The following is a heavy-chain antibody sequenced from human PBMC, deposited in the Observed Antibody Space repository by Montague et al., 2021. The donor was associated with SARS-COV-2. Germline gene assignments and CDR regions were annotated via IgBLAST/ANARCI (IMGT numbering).Heavy chain of an antibody. CDR3: ARGDFWSGYYSDY. CDR1: GFTFSDYY. Sequence: SLRLSCAASGFTFSDYYMSWIRQAPGKGLEWVSYISSSGSTIYYADSVKGRFTISRGNAKNSLYLQMNSLRAEDTAVYYCARGDFWSGYYSDYWGQGTLVTVSS. J-gene: IGHJ4*02. D-gene: IGHD3-3*01. CDR2: ISSSGSTI. V-gene: IGHV3-11*01.